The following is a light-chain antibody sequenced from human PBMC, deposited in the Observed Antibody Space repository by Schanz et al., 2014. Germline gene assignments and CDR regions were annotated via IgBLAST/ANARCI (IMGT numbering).Light chain of an antibody. Sequence: DIQMTQSPSSLSASVGDRVTITCRASQSISNYLNWYQQKPGEAPKLLIYAASSLQSGVPSRFSGSGSGTDFTFTISALQPEDFATYYCQQSYNTPRTFGQGTKLEI. CDR1: QSISNY. CDR2: AAS. CDR3: QQSYNTPRT. V-gene: IGKV1-39*01. J-gene: IGKJ2*01.